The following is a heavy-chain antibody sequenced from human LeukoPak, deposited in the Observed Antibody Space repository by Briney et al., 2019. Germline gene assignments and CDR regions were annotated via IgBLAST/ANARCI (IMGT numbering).Heavy chain of an antibody. J-gene: IGHJ4*02. CDR2: INHSGST. D-gene: IGHD6-6*01. V-gene: IGHV4-34*01. CDR1: GGSFSGYY. Sequence: PSETLSLTCAVYGGSFSGYYWSWVRQPPGKGLEWIGEINHSGSTNYNPSLKSRVTISVDTSKNQFSLKLSSVTAADTAVYYCARAINYSSSSGVDYWGQGTLVTVSS. CDR3: ARAINYSSSSGVDY.